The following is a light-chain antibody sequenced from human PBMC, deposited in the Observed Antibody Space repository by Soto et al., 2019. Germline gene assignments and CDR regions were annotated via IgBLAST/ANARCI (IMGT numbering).Light chain of an antibody. CDR2: EVS. CDR1: SSDVGGYKY. J-gene: IGLJ1*01. V-gene: IGLV2-8*01. CDR3: SSYAGSNIDYV. Sequence: QSARTQPPSASVSPGQSVTISCTGTSSDVGGYKYVSWYQQHPGKVPKLMIYEVSKRPSGVPDRFSGSKSGNTASLTVSGLQAEDEADYYCSSYAGSNIDYVFGTGTKVTVL.